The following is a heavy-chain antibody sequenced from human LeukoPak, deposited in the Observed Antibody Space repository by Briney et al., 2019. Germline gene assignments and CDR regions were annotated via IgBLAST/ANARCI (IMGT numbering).Heavy chain of an antibody. CDR3: AKDGLVGATGAFDI. CDR1: GFTFSSYG. D-gene: IGHD1-26*01. Sequence: GGSLRLSCAASGFTFSSYGMHWVRQAPGKGLEWVAFMRYDGSNKYYADSVKGRFTISRDNSKNTLYLQMNSLRAEDTAVYYCAKDGLVGATGAFDIWGQGTMVTVSS. V-gene: IGHV3-30*02. J-gene: IGHJ3*02. CDR2: MRYDGSNK.